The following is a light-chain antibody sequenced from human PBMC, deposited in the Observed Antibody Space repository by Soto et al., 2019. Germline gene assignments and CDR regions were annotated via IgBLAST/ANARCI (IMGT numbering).Light chain of an antibody. CDR3: SSYAGSNNFV. CDR2: EAS. Sequence: QSVLTQPPSASGSPGQSVTISCTGTSSDVGGYNYVSWYQQHPGKAPKLMIYEASERPSGVPDRISGSKSSNTASLTVSGLQAEDEADYYCSSYAGSNNFVFGTGTKVTVL. J-gene: IGLJ1*01. CDR1: SSDVGGYNY. V-gene: IGLV2-8*01.